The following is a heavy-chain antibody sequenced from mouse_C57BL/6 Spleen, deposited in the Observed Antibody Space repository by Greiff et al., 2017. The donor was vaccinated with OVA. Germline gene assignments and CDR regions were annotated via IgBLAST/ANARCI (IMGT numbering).Heavy chain of an antibody. V-gene: IGHV1-22*01. CDR1: GYTFTDYN. Sequence: VQLQQSGPELVKPGASVKMSCKASGYTFTDYNMHWVKQSHGKSLEWIGYINPNNGGTSYNQKFKGKATLTVNKSSSTAYMELRSLTSEDSAVYYCAREEGYYTTRFAYWGQGTLVTVSA. CDR2: INPNNGGT. J-gene: IGHJ3*01. CDR3: AREEGYYTTRFAY. D-gene: IGHD2-12*01.